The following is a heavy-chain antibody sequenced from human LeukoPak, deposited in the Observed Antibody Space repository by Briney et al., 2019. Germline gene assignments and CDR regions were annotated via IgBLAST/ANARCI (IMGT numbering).Heavy chain of an antibody. J-gene: IGHJ3*01. D-gene: IGHD6-19*01. CDR1: GFTFSTHA. Sequence: GGSLRLSCAASGFTFSTHAMSWVRQAPGKGLEWVSAITGTGGHTYYAASVEGRFTVSRDNSKNTLYLQMSSLRAEDTAMYYCAKVRDTRDWYKVAFDVWGQGTRVTVSS. CDR3: AKVRDTRDWYKVAFDV. V-gene: IGHV3-23*01. CDR2: ITGTGGHT.